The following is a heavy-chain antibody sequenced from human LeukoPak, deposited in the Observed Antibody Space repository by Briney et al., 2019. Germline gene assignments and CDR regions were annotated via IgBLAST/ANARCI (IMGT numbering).Heavy chain of an antibody. Sequence: ASVKVSCKASGYTFTSYEMSWVRQATGQGLEWMGWMNPNSGSTDYAQKVQGRVTITSNTSISTAYMELNGLRSENTAVYYCATGRSTGYPYYFQYWGQGTLVTVSS. CDR3: ATGRSTGYPYYFQY. V-gene: IGHV1-8*03. J-gene: IGHJ4*02. D-gene: IGHD5-12*01. CDR2: MNPNSGST. CDR1: GYTFTSYE.